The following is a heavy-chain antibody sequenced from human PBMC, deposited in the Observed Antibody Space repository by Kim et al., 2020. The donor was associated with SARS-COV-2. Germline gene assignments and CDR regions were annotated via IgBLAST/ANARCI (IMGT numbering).Heavy chain of an antibody. D-gene: IGHD5-12*01. CDR1: GFTFSAHS. J-gene: IGHJ3*01. V-gene: IGHV3-48*02. CDR3: RGWLNTVDV. Sequence: GGSLRLSCTASGFTFSAHSMNWVRQAPGKGLEWLSHITSSSSTIYYADSVKGRITISRDNAESSLYLQMNSLRDEDTAIYYCRGWLNTVDVWGQGTMVT. CDR2: ITSSSSTI.